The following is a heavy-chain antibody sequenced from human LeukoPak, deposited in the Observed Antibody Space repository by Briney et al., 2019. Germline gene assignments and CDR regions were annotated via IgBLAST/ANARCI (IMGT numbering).Heavy chain of an antibody. J-gene: IGHJ6*03. CDR3: ARGRGSGWSYYYYYMDV. D-gene: IGHD6-19*01. V-gene: IGHV1-18*01. CDR2: ISAYNGNT. Sequence: ASVKVSCKASGYTFTSYGISWVRQAPGRGLEWMGWISAYNGNTNYAQKLQGRVTMTTDTSTSTAYMELRSLRSDDTAVYYCARGRGSGWSYYYYYMDVWGKGTTVTVSS. CDR1: GYTFTSYG.